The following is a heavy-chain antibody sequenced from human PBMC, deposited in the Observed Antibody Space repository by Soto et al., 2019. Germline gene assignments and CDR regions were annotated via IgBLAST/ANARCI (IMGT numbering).Heavy chain of an antibody. CDR2: IYTSGST. V-gene: IGHV4-4*07. Sequence: KPSETLSLTCTVSGGSISSYYWSWIRQPAGKGLEWIGRIYTSGSTNYNPSLKSRVTMSVDTSKNQFSLKLSSVTAADTAVYWAAAGIDYYGMDVWGQGTTVTVSS. CDR3: AAGIDYYGMDV. D-gene: IGHD6-13*01. CDR1: GGSISSYY. J-gene: IGHJ6*02.